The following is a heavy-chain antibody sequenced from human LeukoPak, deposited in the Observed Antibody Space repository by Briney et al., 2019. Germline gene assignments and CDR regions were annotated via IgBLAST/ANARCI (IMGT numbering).Heavy chain of an antibody. CDR2: NSDSGGSR. CDR1: GFTFSSYA. D-gene: IGHD3-10*01. Sequence: AGGSLRLSCAASGFTFSSYAMSWVRQAPGKGLEWISANSDSGGSRYYAHTVKGRCTISRDNSKNTLYLQMNSLRAEDTAVYYCAKEGFGEDFDYWGQGTLVTVSS. V-gene: IGHV3-23*01. J-gene: IGHJ4*02. CDR3: AKEGFGEDFDY.